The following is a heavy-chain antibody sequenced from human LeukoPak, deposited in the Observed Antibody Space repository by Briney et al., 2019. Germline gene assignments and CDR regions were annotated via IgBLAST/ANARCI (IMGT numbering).Heavy chain of an antibody. V-gene: IGHV4-39*01. CDR1: GGSISSSSYY. J-gene: IGHJ5*02. D-gene: IGHD5-12*01. CDR3: ARHYSGYDGWFDP. Sequence: SETLSLTCTVSGGSISSSSYYWGWIRQPPGKGLEWIGSIYYSGSTYYNPSLKSRVTISVDTSKNQFSLKLSSVTAADTAVYYCARHYSGYDGWFDPWGRGTLVTVSS. CDR2: IYYSGST.